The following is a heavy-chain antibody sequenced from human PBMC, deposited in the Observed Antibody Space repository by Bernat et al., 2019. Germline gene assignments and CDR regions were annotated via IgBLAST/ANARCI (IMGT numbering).Heavy chain of an antibody. J-gene: IGHJ4*02. CDR2: INHSGST. CDR1: GGSFGGYY. V-gene: IGHV4-34*01. CDR3: ARAPRGPIDY. D-gene: IGHD3-16*01. Sequence: QVQLQQWGAGLLKPSETLSLTCAVYGGSFGGYYWSWIRQPPGKGLEWIGEINHSGSTNYNPSLKSRVTISVDTSKNQFSLKLSSVTAADTAVYYCARAPRGPIDYWGQGTLVTVSS.